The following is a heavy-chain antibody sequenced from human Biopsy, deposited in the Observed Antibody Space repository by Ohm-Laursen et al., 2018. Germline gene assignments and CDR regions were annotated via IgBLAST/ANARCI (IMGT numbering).Heavy chain of an antibody. CDR3: ARERQFRFLEGAFDY. D-gene: IGHD3-3*01. CDR1: GGSISDDY. J-gene: IGHJ4*02. CDR2: ISSGGRA. Sequence: TLSLTCTVSGGSISDDYWNWIRQPPGKGLQVIGYISSGGRAKYNPSLKSRLTISLDTSKNQPSLRLSSVTAADSAIYYCARERQFRFLEGAFDYWGQGILVTVSS. V-gene: IGHV4-59*01.